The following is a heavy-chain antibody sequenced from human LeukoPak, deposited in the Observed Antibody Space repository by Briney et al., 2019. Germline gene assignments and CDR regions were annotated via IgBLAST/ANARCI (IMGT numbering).Heavy chain of an antibody. CDR3: VKDPHYYGSGSYPTLGY. CDR2: ISSNGGST. D-gene: IGHD3-10*01. CDR1: GFTFSSYA. Sequence: GGSLRLSCSASGFTFSSYAMHWVRQAPEKGLEYVSAISSNGGSTYYADSVKGRFTISRDNSKNTLYLQMSSLRAEDTAVYYCVKDPHYYGSGSYPTLGYWGQGTLVTVSS. J-gene: IGHJ4*02. V-gene: IGHV3-64D*06.